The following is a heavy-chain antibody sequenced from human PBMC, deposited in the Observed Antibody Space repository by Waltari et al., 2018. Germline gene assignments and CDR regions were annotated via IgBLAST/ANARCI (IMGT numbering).Heavy chain of an antibody. V-gene: IGHV3-7*01. CDR3: ARDENWNYYYMDV. CDR2: IKEDGSEK. CDR1: GFPFRSSR. J-gene: IGHJ6*03. Sequence: EVQMVESGGGLVQPGGSLRLARAASGFPFRSSRLRGVRPAPGKGLGWVANIKEDGSEKHDVDSVKGRFTISRDNAKNSLYLQMNILEAEDTAVYYCARDENWNYYYMDVWGKGTAVTVSS. D-gene: IGHD1-1*01.